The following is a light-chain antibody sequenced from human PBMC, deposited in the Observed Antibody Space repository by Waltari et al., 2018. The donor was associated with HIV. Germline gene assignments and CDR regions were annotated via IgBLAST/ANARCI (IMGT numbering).Light chain of an antibody. V-gene: IGKV1-5*03. CDR1: QSISSS. J-gene: IGKJ1*01. CDR2: KAS. CDR3: QEYNRYSRS. Sequence: DIQMTQSPSTLSASVGDRVTMTCRASQSISSSLAWYQQKPGQAPKLLMYKASTLKTGVPSRFSGGGAGTEFTLTISSLQPDDFATYYCQEYNRYSRSFGQGTKVEIK.